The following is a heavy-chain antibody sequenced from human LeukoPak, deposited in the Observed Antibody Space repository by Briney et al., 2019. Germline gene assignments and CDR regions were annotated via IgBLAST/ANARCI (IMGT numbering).Heavy chain of an antibody. V-gene: IGHV4-34*01. J-gene: IGHJ3*02. CDR2: INHSGST. CDR3: ARGHYYDSSGYHDAFDI. D-gene: IGHD3-22*01. Sequence: SETLSLTCAVYGGSFSGYYWSWIRPPPGKGLEWIGEINHSGSTNYNPSLKSRVTISVDTSKNQFSLKLSSVTAADTAVYYCARGHYYDSSGYHDAFDIWGQGTMVTVSS. CDR1: GGSFSGYY.